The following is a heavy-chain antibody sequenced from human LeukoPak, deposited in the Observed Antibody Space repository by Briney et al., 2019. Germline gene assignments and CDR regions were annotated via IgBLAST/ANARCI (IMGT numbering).Heavy chain of an antibody. V-gene: IGHV3-21*01. CDR1: GFTFRNYN. Sequence: GGSLRLSCAASGFTFRNYNVNWVRQAPGKGLEWVSSISSGSNYIYYADSVKGRFTISRENAKNSLYLQMNSLRADDTAVYYCARDRIATAPGWFDPWGQGTLVTVSS. J-gene: IGHJ5*02. CDR2: ISSGSNYI. CDR3: ARDRIATAPGWFDP. D-gene: IGHD6-13*01.